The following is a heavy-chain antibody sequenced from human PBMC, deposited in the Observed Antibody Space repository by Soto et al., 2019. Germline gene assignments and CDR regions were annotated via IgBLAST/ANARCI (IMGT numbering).Heavy chain of an antibody. CDR3: ARGRLPHKTYDYIWGSPLYFDY. Sequence: SETLSLTCAVYGGSFSGYYWSWIRQPPGKGLEWIGEINHSGSTNYNPSLKSRVTISVDTSKNQFSLKLSSVTAADTAVYYCARGRLPHKTYDYIWGSPLYFDYWGQGTLVTVSS. CDR2: INHSGST. J-gene: IGHJ4*02. V-gene: IGHV4-34*01. D-gene: IGHD3-16*01. CDR1: GGSFSGYY.